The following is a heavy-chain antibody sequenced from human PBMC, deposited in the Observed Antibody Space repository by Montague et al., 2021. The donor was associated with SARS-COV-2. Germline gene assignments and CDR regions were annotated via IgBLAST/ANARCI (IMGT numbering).Heavy chain of an antibody. CDR3: AHRIQKLNGFQN. CDR2: IYWNDDK. J-gene: IGHJ1*01. V-gene: IGHV2-5*01. Sequence: PALVKPTQTLTLTCSFSGFSLSTSAVGVGWIRQPPGKALEWLAVIYWNDDKHYDPSLNSRLTITKDTSKNQVVLTMTNMDPVDTATYYCAHRIQKLNGFQNWGQGTLVTVSS. CDR1: GFSLSTSAVG. D-gene: IGHD2-8*01.